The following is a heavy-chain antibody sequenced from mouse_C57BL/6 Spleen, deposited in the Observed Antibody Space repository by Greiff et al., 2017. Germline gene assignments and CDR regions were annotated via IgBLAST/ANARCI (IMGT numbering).Heavy chain of an antibody. CDR2: IHPNSGST. Sequence: VQLQQPGAELVKPGASVKLSCKASGYTFTSYWMHWVKQRPGQGLEWIGMIHPNSGSTNYNEKFKSKATLTVDKSSSTAYMQLRSLTSEDSAVYYCARRGPAYYSNYDAMDYWGQGTSVTVSS. V-gene: IGHV1-64*01. CDR1: GYTFTSYW. CDR3: ARRGPAYYSNYDAMDY. D-gene: IGHD2-5*01. J-gene: IGHJ4*01.